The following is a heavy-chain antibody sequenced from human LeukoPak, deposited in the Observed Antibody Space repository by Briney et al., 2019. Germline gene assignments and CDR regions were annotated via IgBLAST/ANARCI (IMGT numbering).Heavy chain of an antibody. CDR2: IYPGDSDT. CDR1: GYSFTTYW. V-gene: IGHV5-51*01. CDR3: ARRGHSGSFLDAFDI. Sequence: GESLQISCKGSGYSFTTYWIGWVRQMPGKGLEWMGIIYPGDSDTTYSPSFQGQVTISADKSINTAYLQWSSLKASDTAMYYCARRGHSGSFLDAFDIWGQGTMVTVSS. D-gene: IGHD1-26*01. J-gene: IGHJ3*02.